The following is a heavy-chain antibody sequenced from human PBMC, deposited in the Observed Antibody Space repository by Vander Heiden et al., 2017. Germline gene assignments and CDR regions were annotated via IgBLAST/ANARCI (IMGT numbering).Heavy chain of an antibody. CDR3: ARDGLWFGELFSWYFDY. J-gene: IGHJ4*02. V-gene: IGHV3-33*01. CDR1: GSTFRSYG. Sequence: VQLVGSGGGVVQPGRSGRLPCAAPGSTFRSYGMHWVRQAPGKGLGWVAVRWYDGSNKYYADSVKGRFTISRDNSKNTLYLQMNSLRAEDTAVYYCARDGLWFGELFSWYFDYWGQGTLVTVSS. CDR2: RWYDGSNK. D-gene: IGHD3-10*01.